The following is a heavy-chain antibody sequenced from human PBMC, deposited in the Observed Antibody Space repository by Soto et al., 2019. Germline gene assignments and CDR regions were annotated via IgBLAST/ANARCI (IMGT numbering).Heavy chain of an antibody. Sequence: SVKVSCKASGGTFSSYAISWVRQAPGQGLERMGGIIPIFGTANYAQKFQGRVTITADESTSTAYMELSSLRSEDTAVYYCARWLQLDYYYYGMDVWGQGTTVTVSS. CDR2: IIPIFGTA. V-gene: IGHV1-69*13. CDR3: ARWLQLDYYYYGMDV. D-gene: IGHD5-12*01. CDR1: GGTFSSYA. J-gene: IGHJ6*02.